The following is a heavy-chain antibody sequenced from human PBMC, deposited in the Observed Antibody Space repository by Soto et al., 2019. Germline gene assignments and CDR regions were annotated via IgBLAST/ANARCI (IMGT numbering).Heavy chain of an antibody. CDR2: TYYRSKWYN. CDR3: ARERRLGPPYYYDSSGYYPDY. CDR1: GDSVSSNSAA. J-gene: IGHJ4*02. Sequence: PSQALSLTCAISGDSVSSNSAAWNWIRQSPSRGLEWLGRTYYRSKWYNDYAVSVKSRITINPDTSKNQFSLQLNSVTPEDTAVYYCARERRLGPPYYYDSSGYYPDYWGQGTLVTVSS. D-gene: IGHD3-22*01. V-gene: IGHV6-1*01.